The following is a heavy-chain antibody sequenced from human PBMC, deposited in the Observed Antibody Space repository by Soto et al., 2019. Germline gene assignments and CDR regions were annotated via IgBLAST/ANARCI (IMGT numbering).Heavy chain of an antibody. J-gene: IGHJ4*02. V-gene: IGHV3-11*03. Sequence: GSLRLSCAASGFRFNLFAIGWVRQAPGKGLECVAYISVSSTYANYADSVEGRFTISRDNAENSLFLKMNSLRVEDSAVYFCARGVRYYSSEKPANFDYWGQGALVTVSS. CDR3: ARGVRYYSSEKPANFDY. D-gene: IGHD2-21*01. CDR1: GFRFNLFA. CDR2: ISVSSTYA.